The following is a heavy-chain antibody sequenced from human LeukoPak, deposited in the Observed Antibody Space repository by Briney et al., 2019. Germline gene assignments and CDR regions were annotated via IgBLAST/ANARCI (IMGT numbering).Heavy chain of an antibody. CDR3: ARLGGSAGTNYFDY. CDR2: IYYSGST. CDR1: GGSISSSSYY. V-gene: IGHV4-39*01. D-gene: IGHD6-13*01. Sequence: PSETLSLTCTVSGGSISSSSYYWGWIRQPPGKGLGWIGSIYYSGSTYYNPSLKSRVAISVDTSKNQFSLKLSSVTAADTAVYYCARLGGSAGTNYFDYWGQGTLVTVSS. J-gene: IGHJ4*02.